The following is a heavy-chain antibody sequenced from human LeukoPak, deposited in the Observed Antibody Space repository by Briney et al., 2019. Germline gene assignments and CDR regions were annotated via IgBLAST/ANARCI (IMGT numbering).Heavy chain of an antibody. CDR3: ARDNDSRGPPHFDY. Sequence: ASVKVSCKASGYTFTSYAMNWVRQAPGQGLEWMGWINTNAGNPTYAQGFTGRFVFSLDTSVSTAYLQISSLKAEDTAVYYCARDNDSRGPPHFDYWGQGTLVTVSS. D-gene: IGHD3-16*01. J-gene: IGHJ4*02. V-gene: IGHV7-4-1*02. CDR2: INTNAGNP. CDR1: GYTFTSYA.